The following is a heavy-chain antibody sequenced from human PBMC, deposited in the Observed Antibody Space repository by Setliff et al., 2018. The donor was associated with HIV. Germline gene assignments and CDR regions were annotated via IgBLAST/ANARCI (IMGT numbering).Heavy chain of an antibody. CDR2: IHDTDGGT. Sequence: GGSLRLSCRASGFTFRKYDMSWLRQAPGKGLEWVSTIHDTDGGTYYTDSVKGRFTIGRDNSKNTLFLQMSSLRPEDTAIYYCAKTLERKWEAFDGWGQGALVTVSS. J-gene: IGHJ4*02. D-gene: IGHD1-26*01. CDR1: GFTFRKYD. V-gene: IGHV3-23*01. CDR3: AKTLERKWEAFDG.